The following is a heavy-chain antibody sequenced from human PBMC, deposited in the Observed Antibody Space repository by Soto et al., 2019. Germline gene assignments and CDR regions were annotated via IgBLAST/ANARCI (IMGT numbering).Heavy chain of an antibody. Sequence: SETLSLTCTVSGGSINSGGYHWSWIRQHPGKGLEWIGYIYYSGSTYYNPSLKSRVTMSVDTSKNQFSLKLSSVTAADTAVYYCARGKNWFDPWGQGALVTVSS. CDR3: ARGKNWFDP. J-gene: IGHJ5*02. CDR1: GGSINSGGYH. CDR2: IYYSGST. V-gene: IGHV4-31*03.